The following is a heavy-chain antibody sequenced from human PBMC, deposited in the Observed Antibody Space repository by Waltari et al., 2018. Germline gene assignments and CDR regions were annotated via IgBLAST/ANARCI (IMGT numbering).Heavy chain of an antibody. V-gene: IGHV4-59*01. CDR3: ARFLPDRGYNYGYNY. J-gene: IGHJ4*02. CDR2: IYYSGST. CDR1: GGSISSYS. D-gene: IGHD5-18*01. Sequence: QVQLQESGPGLVKPSETLSLTCTVPGGSISSYSWSWIRQPPGKGLEWIGYIYYSGSTNYNPSLKSRVTISVDTSKNQFSLKLSSVTAADTAVYYCARFLPDRGYNYGYNYWGQGTLVTVSS.